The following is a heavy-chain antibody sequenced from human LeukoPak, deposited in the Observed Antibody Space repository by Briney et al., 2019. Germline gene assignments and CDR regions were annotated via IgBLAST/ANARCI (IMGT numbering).Heavy chain of an antibody. D-gene: IGHD6-19*01. CDR2: IYHSGST. CDR3: ARNHANIAVPPGY. Sequence: SETLSLTCAVSGGSISSGNWWSWVRQPPGKGLEWIGEIYHSGSTNYNPSLKSRVTISVDKSKNQFSLKLSSVTAADTAVYYCARNHANIAVPPGYWGQGTLVTVSS. CDR1: GGSISSGNW. J-gene: IGHJ4*02. V-gene: IGHV4-4*02.